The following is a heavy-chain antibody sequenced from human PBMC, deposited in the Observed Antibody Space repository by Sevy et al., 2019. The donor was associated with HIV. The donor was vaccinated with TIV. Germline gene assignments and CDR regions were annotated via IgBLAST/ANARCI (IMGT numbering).Heavy chain of an antibody. J-gene: IGHJ6*02. CDR1: GYTFTDYY. V-gene: IGHV1-2*02. CDR2: INPNDGVT. D-gene: IGHD1-1*01. Sequence: ASVKVSCKASGYTFTDYYIHWVRQAPGQGLEWMAWINPNDGVTNYAQRFQGGVTVTRDTSISTAYMELRRLRSDDTAIYYCARLTTKPTSDLYGMDVWGQGTTVTVSS. CDR3: ARLTTKPTSDLYGMDV.